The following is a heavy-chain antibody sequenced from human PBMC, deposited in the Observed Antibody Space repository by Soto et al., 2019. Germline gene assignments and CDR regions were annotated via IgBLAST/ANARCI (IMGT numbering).Heavy chain of an antibody. CDR3: ASVSDYYDSSGCPRFDY. CDR2: NYHSGST. Sequence: PSETLSLTCAVSGYSIGSGYYCGCIRQPPGRGLEWTGSNYHSGSTYYNPSLKSRVTISVDTSKNQFSLKLSSVTAADAAVYYCASVSDYYDSSGCPRFDYWGQGAQVTVSS. V-gene: IGHV4-38-2*01. D-gene: IGHD3-22*01. CDR1: GYSIGSGYY. J-gene: IGHJ4*02.